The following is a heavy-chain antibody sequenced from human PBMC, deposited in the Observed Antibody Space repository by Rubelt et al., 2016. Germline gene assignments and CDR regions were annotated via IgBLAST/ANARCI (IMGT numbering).Heavy chain of an antibody. Sequence: GGSLRLSRAASGFTFNSYWMTWVRQAPGKGLEWVADINQGGSEKRYVDSVKGRFTISRDNAKNSLYLQMNSLRAEDTAVYYCARDNWGIPEIYDGFDMWGQGAVVTVSS. V-gene: IGHV3-7*04. CDR2: INQGGSEK. CDR1: GFTFNSYW. CDR3: ARDNWGIPEIYDGFDM. J-gene: IGHJ3*02. D-gene: IGHD7-27*01.